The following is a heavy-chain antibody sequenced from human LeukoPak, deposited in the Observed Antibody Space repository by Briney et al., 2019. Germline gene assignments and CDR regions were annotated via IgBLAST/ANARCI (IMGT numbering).Heavy chain of an antibody. V-gene: IGHV3-74*01. Sequence: PGGSLRLSCAAFGFTFSSYEMNWVRQAPGKGLVWVSRINSDGSSTSYADSVKGRFTISRDNAKNTLYLQMNSLRAEDTAVYYCARDRGAYCSGGSCYSRNWFDPWGQGTLVTVSS. CDR2: INSDGSST. CDR1: GFTFSSYE. CDR3: ARDRGAYCSGGSCYSRNWFDP. J-gene: IGHJ5*02. D-gene: IGHD2-15*01.